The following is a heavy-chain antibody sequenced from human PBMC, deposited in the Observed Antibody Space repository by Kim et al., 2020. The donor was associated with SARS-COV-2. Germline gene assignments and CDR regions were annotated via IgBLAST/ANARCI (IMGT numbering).Heavy chain of an antibody. CDR1: GYTFTSYA. CDR2: INANNGNT. J-gene: IGHJ4*01. Sequence: ASVKVSCKASGYTFTSYAIHWVRQAPGQRLEWMGWINANNGNTNYSQKFQGRVTITRDTSTSTAYMELSSLRSEDTAVYYCARWGEGLGASWIVDY. CDR3: ARWGEGLGASWIVDY. V-gene: IGHV1-3*01. D-gene: IGHD3-16*01.